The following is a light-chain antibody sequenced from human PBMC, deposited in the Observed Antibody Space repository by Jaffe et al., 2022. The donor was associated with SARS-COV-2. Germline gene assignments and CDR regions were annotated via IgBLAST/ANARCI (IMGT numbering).Light chain of an antibody. CDR1: QIISSW. V-gene: IGKV1-5*03. J-gene: IGKJ2*01. Sequence: DIQMTQSPSTLSAAVGDRVTITCRASQIISSWLAWYQQKPGKAPNLLIYKASSLESGVPSRFSGSGSGTEFTLTISSLQPDDFATYYCQQYNSYSFTFGQGTKLEIK. CDR2: KAS. CDR3: QQYNSYSFT.